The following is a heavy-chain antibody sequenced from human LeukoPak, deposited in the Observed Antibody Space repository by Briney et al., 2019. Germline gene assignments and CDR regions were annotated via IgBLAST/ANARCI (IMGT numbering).Heavy chain of an antibody. CDR3: AKAPSRGYSSSCYFDY. J-gene: IGHJ4*03. CDR1: GFTFDDYA. CDR2: ISWNSGSI. D-gene: IGHD6-6*01. Sequence: GRSLRLSCAASGFTFDDYAMHWVRQASGKGLEWVSGISWNSGSIGYADSVKGRFTISRDNAKNSLYLQMNSLRAEDMALYYCAKAPSRGYSSSCYFDYWGQGTLVTVSS. V-gene: IGHV3-9*03.